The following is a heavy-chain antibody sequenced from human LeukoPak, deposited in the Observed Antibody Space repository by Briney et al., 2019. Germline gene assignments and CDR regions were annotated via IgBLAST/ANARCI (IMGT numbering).Heavy chain of an antibody. CDR2: ISWNSGSI. CDR1: GFTFDDYA. CDR3: AKRDGYSYGGIDY. J-gene: IGHJ4*02. D-gene: IGHD5-24*01. Sequence: GRPLRLSCAASGFTFDDYAMHWVRQAPGKGLEWVSGISWNSGSIGYADSVKGRFTISRDNAKNSLYLQMNSLRAEDTALYYCAKRDGYSYGGIDYWGQGTLVTVSS. V-gene: IGHV3-9*01.